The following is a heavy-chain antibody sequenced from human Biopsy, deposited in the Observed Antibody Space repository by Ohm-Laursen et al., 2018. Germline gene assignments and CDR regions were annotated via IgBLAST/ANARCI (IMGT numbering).Heavy chain of an antibody. CDR1: GFTFSDYY. D-gene: IGHD3-10*01. Sequence: SLRLSCSASGFTFSDYYMSWIRQAPGKGLEWLSYISGSGTTIFYADSVKGRFTVSRDKAKNSLYLQTNSLTVEDTAVYYCARDGAGSYHDYWGQGTLVTVSS. CDR2: ISGSGTTI. CDR3: ARDGAGSYHDY. J-gene: IGHJ4*02. V-gene: IGHV3-11*01.